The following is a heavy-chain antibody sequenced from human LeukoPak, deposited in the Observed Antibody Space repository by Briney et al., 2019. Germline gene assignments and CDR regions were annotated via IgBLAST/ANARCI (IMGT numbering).Heavy chain of an antibody. CDR1: GYSISSGYY. J-gene: IGHJ4*02. D-gene: IGHD4-17*01. Sequence: PSETLSLTCAVSGYSISSGYYWAWIRQPPGKGLEWIGSIYHSGSTHYNPSLKSQVTISVDTSKNQFSLKLTSVTAADTAVYYCARDPTTVATFGDYWGQGTLVTVSS. CDR2: IYHSGST. V-gene: IGHV4-38-2*02. CDR3: ARDPTTVATFGDY.